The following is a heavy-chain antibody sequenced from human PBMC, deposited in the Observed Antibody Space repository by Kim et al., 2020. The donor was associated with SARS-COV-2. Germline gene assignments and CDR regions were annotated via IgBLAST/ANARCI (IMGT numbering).Heavy chain of an antibody. Sequence: SETLSLTCTVSGGSISSGDYYWSWIRQPPGKGLEWIGYIYYSGSTYYNPSLKSRVTISVDTSKNQFSLKLSSVTAADTAVYYCARGWLRFRDAFDIWGQGTMVTVSS. V-gene: IGHV4-30-4*01. CDR1: GGSISSGDYY. CDR2: IYYSGST. J-gene: IGHJ3*02. CDR3: ARGWLRFRDAFDI. D-gene: IGHD5-12*01.